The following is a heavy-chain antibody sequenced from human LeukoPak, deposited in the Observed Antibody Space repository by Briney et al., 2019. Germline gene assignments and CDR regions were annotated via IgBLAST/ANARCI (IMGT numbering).Heavy chain of an antibody. V-gene: IGHV1-18*01. CDR3: ARDDTNFWSGYSLYYYYGMDV. Sequence: ASVTVSCKASGYTFTSYGISWVRQAPGQGLEWMGWISAYNGNTNYAQKLQGRVTMTTDTSTSTAYMELRSLRSDDTAVYYCARDDTNFWSGYSLYYYYGMDVWGQGTTVTVSS. J-gene: IGHJ6*02. CDR1: GYTFTSYG. CDR2: ISAYNGNT. D-gene: IGHD3-3*01.